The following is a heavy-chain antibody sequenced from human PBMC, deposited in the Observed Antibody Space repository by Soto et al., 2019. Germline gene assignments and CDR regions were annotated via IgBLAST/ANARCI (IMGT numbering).Heavy chain of an antibody. V-gene: IGHV1-18*01. J-gene: IGHJ4*02. D-gene: IGHD3-22*01. CDR2: ISAYNGNT. CDR3: ARSDYYDSSCPGNYFDY. CDR1: GYTFTSYG. Sequence: QVQLVQSGAEVKKPGASVKVSCKASGYTFTSYGISWVRQAPGQGLEWMGWISAYNGNTNYAQKLQGRVTMTTDTSTSTAYMELRSRRSDDTAVYYCARSDYYDSSCPGNYFDYWGQGTLVTVSS.